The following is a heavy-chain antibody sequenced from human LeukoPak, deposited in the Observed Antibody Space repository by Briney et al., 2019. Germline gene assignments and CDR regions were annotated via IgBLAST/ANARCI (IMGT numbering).Heavy chain of an antibody. CDR2: INSDGSST. CDR1: GFTFSSFW. CDR3: ARDSFVTISGGWNWFDP. J-gene: IGHJ5*02. V-gene: IGHV3-74*01. D-gene: IGHD3-3*01. Sequence: GGSLRLSCAASGFTFSSFWMHWVRQAPGKGLVWVSRINSDGSSTAYADSVKGRFTISRDNAKNTLYLQMNSLRAEDTAVYYCARDSFVTISGGWNWFDPWGQGTLVTVSS.